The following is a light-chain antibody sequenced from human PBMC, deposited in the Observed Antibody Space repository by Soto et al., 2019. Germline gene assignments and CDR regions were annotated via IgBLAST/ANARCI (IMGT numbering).Light chain of an antibody. CDR1: QSISTW. CDR2: DAS. CDR3: QQYNDYYN. Sequence: DIQMTQSPSTLSASVGDTVTITCRASQSISTWLAWYQQRPGKAPKLLIYDASILESGVPSRFSGTGSGTQLTLTISSLQPDDFATYYCQQYNDYYNFGQGTKLEIK. J-gene: IGKJ2*01. V-gene: IGKV1-5*01.